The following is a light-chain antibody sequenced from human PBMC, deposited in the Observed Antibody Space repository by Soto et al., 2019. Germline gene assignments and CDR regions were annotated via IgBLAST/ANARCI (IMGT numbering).Light chain of an antibody. Sequence: DIVMTQSPDCLVVSLGETATINCKSSHSLLYSSNNKNYLAWYQQRPGQPPKLLLYWASTPESGVPGRFSGSGFGTDFTLTISSLQAEDVAIYYCQQYYSTPLTFGAGTKVDIK. CDR3: QQYYSTPLT. CDR2: WAS. CDR1: HSLLYSSNNKNY. V-gene: IGKV4-1*01. J-gene: IGKJ4*01.